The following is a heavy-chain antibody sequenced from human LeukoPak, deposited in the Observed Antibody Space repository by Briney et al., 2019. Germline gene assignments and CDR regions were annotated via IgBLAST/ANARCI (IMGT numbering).Heavy chain of an antibody. J-gene: IGHJ3*02. CDR3: ARVGYYDSSGYPGALDI. D-gene: IGHD3-22*01. CDR1: GGSISSYY. Sequence: KPSETLSLTCTVSGGSISSYYWSWIRQPPGKGLEWIGYIYYSGSTNYNPSLKSRVTISVDTSKNQFSLKLSSVTAADTAVYYCARVGYYDSSGYPGALDIWGQGTMVTVSS. V-gene: IGHV4-59*01. CDR2: IYYSGST.